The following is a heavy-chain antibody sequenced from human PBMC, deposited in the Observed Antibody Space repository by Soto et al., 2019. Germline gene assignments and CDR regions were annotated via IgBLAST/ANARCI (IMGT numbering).Heavy chain of an antibody. CDR2: IYHTGST. CDR1: GVTVSSDAYY. V-gene: IGHV4-31*03. Sequence: SETLSLTCTVSGVTVSSDAYYWSWIRQHPGRGLEWIGNIYHTGSTYYSPSLKSRVVISLDTSKNQFSLRLTSLTAADTAVYFCARYRFSGTRWSKFDYWGQGTLVTVSS. CDR3: ARYRFSGTRWSKFDY. J-gene: IGHJ4*02. D-gene: IGHD3-16*02.